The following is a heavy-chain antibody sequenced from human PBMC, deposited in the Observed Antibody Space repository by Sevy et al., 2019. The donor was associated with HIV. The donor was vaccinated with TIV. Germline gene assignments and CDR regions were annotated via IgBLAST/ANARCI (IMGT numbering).Heavy chain of an antibody. CDR3: ARPFTVTGLYDY. V-gene: IGHV1-2*02. CDR1: GYTFTGYY. J-gene: IGHJ4*02. CDR2: INPNSGGT. D-gene: IGHD4-17*01. Sequence: ASVKVSCKASGYTFTGYYMHWVRQAPGQGLEWMGWINPNSGGTNYAQKFQGRVTMTRDTSISTAYMELSRLRSDDTAVYYCARPFTVTGLYDYWGQGTLVTVSS.